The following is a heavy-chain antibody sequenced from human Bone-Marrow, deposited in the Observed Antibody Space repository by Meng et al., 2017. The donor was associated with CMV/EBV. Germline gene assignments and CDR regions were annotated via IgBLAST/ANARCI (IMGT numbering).Heavy chain of an antibody. J-gene: IGHJ6*02. V-gene: IGHV3-23*01. CDR1: GFTFSSYA. D-gene: IGHD5/OR15-5a*01. CDR2: ISGSGSRT. Sequence: GGSLRLSCEASGFTFSSYAMNWVRQAPGKGLEWVSTISGSGSRTYNADSVKGRLTISRDNSKNTLYLEMNSLRAEDTAVYYCAKVLRARTPNFYYGMDVWGQGNTVTVSS. CDR3: AKVLRARTPNFYYGMDV.